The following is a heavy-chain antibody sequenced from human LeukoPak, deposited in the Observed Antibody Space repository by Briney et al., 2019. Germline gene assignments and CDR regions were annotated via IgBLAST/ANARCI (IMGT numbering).Heavy chain of an antibody. V-gene: IGHV1-69*06. J-gene: IGHJ4*02. CDR3: ARDGPFYSNYGHFDY. Sequence: ASVKVSCKASGGTFSSYAISWVRQAPGQGLEWMGGIIPIFGTANYAQKFQGRVTITADKSTSTAYMELSSLRSEDTAVYYCARDGPFYSNYGHFDYWGQGTLVTVSS. CDR1: GGTFSSYA. D-gene: IGHD4-11*01. CDR2: IIPIFGTA.